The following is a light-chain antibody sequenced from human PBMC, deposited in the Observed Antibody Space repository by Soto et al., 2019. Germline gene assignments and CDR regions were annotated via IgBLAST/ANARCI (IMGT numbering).Light chain of an antibody. CDR2: GAS. Sequence: EIVLTQSPGTLSLSPGERATLSCRASQSVSSSYLAWYQQKPGQAPRLLIYGASSRATGIPDRFSGSGSGTDFTLTISRLEPEDFAVYYCQQYGSSRGFTFGPGTKVHI. V-gene: IGKV3-20*01. J-gene: IGKJ3*01. CDR1: QSVSSSY. CDR3: QQYGSSRGFT.